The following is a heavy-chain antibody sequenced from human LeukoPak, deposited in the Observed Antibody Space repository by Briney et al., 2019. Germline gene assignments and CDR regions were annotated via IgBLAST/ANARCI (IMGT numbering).Heavy chain of an antibody. D-gene: IGHD5-18*01. V-gene: IGHV4-38-2*02. CDR1: GYSISSGYY. CDR3: ATLGYSYGTDY. J-gene: IGHJ4*02. Sequence: SETLSLTCTVSGYSISSGYYWGWIRQPPVKGLEWIGYIYYSGYTNYNPSLKSRVTISVDTSKNQFSLKLSSVTAADTAVYYCATLGYSYGTDYWGQGTLVTVSS. CDR2: IYYSGYT.